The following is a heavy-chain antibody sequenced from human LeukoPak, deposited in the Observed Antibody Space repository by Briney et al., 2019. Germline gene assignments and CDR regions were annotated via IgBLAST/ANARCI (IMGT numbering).Heavy chain of an antibody. J-gene: IGHJ4*02. Sequence: GRSLRLSCAASGFTFSSYAMHWVRQAPGKGLEWVVVISYDGSNKDYADSVKGRFIISRDNSKNTLSLQMNSLRAEDTAVYNCAREPYYYGSGSYSLDSWGQGTLVTVSS. CDR2: ISYDGSNK. D-gene: IGHD3-10*01. V-gene: IGHV3-30*04. CDR3: AREPYYYGSGSYSLDS. CDR1: GFTFSSYA.